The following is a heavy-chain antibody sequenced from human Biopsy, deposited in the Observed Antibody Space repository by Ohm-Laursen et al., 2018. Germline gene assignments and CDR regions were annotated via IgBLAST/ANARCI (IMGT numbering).Heavy chain of an antibody. Sequence: ASVTVSCNASGNTFATYHIHWVRQAPGQGLEWMGVISPSGATTSFSQKFQGRITMTRDTSTGTVYMDLNSLGSEDTAVYYCARAGVGSDGTDSYYYGMDVWGPGTTVTVSS. D-gene: IGHD5-24*01. J-gene: IGHJ6*02. CDR2: ISPSGATT. CDR3: ARAGVGSDGTDSYYYGMDV. V-gene: IGHV1-46*01. CDR1: GNTFATYH.